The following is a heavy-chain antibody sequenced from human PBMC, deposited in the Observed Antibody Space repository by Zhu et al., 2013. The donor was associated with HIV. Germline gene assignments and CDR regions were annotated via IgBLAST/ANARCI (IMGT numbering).Heavy chain of an antibody. Sequence: QVQLVQSGTEVKKPGASVKIACKTSGYTFTDYYLHWVRQAPGQGLDWLGMINPSGGSSSYGQTFRGKISLTAATSTSTVYLALTNLRSDDTAVYYCATSDEYSTSEGWGWFDPWGQGTLVIVSS. D-gene: IGHD4-4*01. CDR1: GYTFTDYY. J-gene: IGHJ5*02. V-gene: IGHV1-46*01. CDR3: ATSDEYSTSEGWGWFDP. CDR2: INPSGGSS.